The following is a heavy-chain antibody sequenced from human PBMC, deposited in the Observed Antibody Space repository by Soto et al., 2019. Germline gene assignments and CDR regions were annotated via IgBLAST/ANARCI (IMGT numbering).Heavy chain of an antibody. J-gene: IGHJ6*02. CDR3: ARRAPMGAKFYYYYYGMDV. Sequence: ASVKVSCKASGYTFTGYYMHWVRQAPGQGLEWMGWINPNSGGTNYAQKFQGWVTMTRDTSISTASMELSRLRSDDTAVYYCARRAPMGAKFYYYYYGMDVWGQGTTVTVS. CDR2: INPNSGGT. V-gene: IGHV1-2*04. D-gene: IGHD3-10*01. CDR1: GYTFTGYY.